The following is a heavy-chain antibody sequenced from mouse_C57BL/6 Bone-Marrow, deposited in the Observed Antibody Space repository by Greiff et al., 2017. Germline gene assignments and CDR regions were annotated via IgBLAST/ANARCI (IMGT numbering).Heavy chain of an antibody. CDR1: GYTFTSYN. V-gene: IGHV1-12*01. Sequence: QSGAELVRPGASVKMSCKASGYTFTSYNMHWVKQTPRQGLEWIGAIYPGNGDTSYNQKFKGKATLTVDKSSSTAYMQLSSLTSEDSAVYFCARWGYYGSSSYYYAMDYWGQGTSVTVSS. CDR3: ARWGYYGSSSYYYAMDY. CDR2: IYPGNGDT. D-gene: IGHD1-1*01. J-gene: IGHJ4*01.